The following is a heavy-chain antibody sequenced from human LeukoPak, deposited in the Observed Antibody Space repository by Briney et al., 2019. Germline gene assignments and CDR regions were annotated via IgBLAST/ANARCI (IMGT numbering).Heavy chain of an antibody. J-gene: IGHJ5*02. CDR2: INHSGST. CDR3: ARGWYSSSWSPKNRWFDP. CDR1: GGSTSSGSYY. D-gene: IGHD6-13*01. Sequence: PSQTLSLTCTVSGGSTSSGSYYWSWIRQPPGKGLEWIGEINHSGSTNYNPSLKSRVTISVDTSKNQFSLKLSSVTAANTAVYYCARGWYSSSWSPKNRWFDPWGQGTLVTVSS. V-gene: IGHV4-39*07.